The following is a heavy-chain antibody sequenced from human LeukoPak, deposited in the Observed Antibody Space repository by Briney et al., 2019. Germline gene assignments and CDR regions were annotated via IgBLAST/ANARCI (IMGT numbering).Heavy chain of an antibody. V-gene: IGHV1-24*01. Sequence: GASVKVSCKVSGYTLTELSMHWVRQAPGKGLEWMGGFDPEDGETIYAQKFQGRVTMTEDTSTDTAYMGLSSLRSEDTAVYYCATASHIAVAGFRLKGVFDYWGQGTLVTVSS. CDR3: ATASHIAVAGFRLKGVFDY. D-gene: IGHD6-19*01. J-gene: IGHJ4*02. CDR2: FDPEDGET. CDR1: GYTLTELS.